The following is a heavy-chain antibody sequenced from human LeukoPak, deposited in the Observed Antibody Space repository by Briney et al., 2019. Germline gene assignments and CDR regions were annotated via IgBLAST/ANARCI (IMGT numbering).Heavy chain of an antibody. Sequence: SETLSLTCAVYGGSFSGYYWSWIRQPPGKGLEWIGEINHSGSTNYNPSLKSRVTISVDTSKNQFSLKLSSVTAADTAVYYCARILGYCSGGSCSVYYFDYWGQGTLVTVSS. D-gene: IGHD2-15*01. V-gene: IGHV4-34*01. J-gene: IGHJ4*02. CDR1: GGSFSGYY. CDR2: INHSGST. CDR3: ARILGYCSGGSCSVYYFDY.